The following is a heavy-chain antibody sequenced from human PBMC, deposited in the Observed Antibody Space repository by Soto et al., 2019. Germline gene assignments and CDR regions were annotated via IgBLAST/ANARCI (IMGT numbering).Heavy chain of an antibody. CDR3: VRSPMAPAPVDY. Sequence: ASVKVSCKASGYTFTTYYMHWVRQAPGQGLEWMGILSPDGGRTSYAQTFPGRVTMTRDTSTSTVYMELSRLRGEDTAGYFGVRSPMAPAPVDYWGQETLFTV. D-gene: IGHD3-10*01. CDR2: LSPDGGRT. CDR1: GYTFTTYY. J-gene: IGHJ4*02. V-gene: IGHV1-46*01.